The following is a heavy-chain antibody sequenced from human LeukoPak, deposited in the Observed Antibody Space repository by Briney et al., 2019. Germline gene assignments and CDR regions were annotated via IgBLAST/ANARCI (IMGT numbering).Heavy chain of an antibody. D-gene: IGHD3-22*01. CDR2: ISGSGGST. J-gene: IGHJ5*02. V-gene: IGHV3-23*01. CDR3: AKDLETYYYGSSGPGP. Sequence: GGSLRLSCAASGFTFSSYAMSWVRQAPGKGLEWVSAISGSGGSTYYADSVKGRFTISRDNSKNTLYLQMNSLRAEDTAVYYCAKDLETYYYGSSGPGPWGQGTLVTVSS. CDR1: GFTFSSYA.